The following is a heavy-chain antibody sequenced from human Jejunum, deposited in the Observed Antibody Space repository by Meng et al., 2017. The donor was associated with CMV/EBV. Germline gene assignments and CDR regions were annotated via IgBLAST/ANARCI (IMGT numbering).Heavy chain of an antibody. CDR2: ISSSGTT. CDR1: CIFS. Sequence: CIFSWTCIRQPPGKDLEWIGYISSSGTTNYPPSLQHRLTMSVDASQNQFSLNLRSVTAADTAVYHCARGRVYYYGWNPPYAMDVWGRGTTVTVSS. CDR3: ARGRVYYYGWNPPYAMDV. D-gene: IGHD3-10*01. J-gene: IGHJ6*02. V-gene: IGHV4-59*01.